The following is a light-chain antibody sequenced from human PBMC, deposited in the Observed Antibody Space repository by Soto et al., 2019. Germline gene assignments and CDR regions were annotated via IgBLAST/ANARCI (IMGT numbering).Light chain of an antibody. CDR3: QQYDNWPIT. CDR2: GAS. Sequence: EIVLTQSPATLSVSPGERATLSCRASQSVSSNLAWYQQKPGPAPRLLIYGASTRATGIPARFSGSASGTEFTLTISSLQSEDFAVYYCQQYDNWPITFGQGTRLEI. J-gene: IGKJ5*01. CDR1: QSVSSN. V-gene: IGKV3-15*01.